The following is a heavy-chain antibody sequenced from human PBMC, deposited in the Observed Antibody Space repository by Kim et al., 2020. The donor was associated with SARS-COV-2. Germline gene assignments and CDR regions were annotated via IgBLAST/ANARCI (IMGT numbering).Heavy chain of an antibody. V-gene: IGHV3-66*01. CDR2: IYSGGST. J-gene: IGHJ6*02. D-gene: IGHD6-13*01. CDR3: AGEVWVGAAADYYYYGMDV. CDR1: GFTVSSNY. Sequence: GGSLRLSCAASGFTVSSNYMSWVRQAPGKGLEWVSVIYSGGSTYYEDSVKGRFTISSDNSKNTLHLQRTSLIAEDTAVYYCAGEVWVGAAADYYYYGMDVWGQGTTVTVSS.